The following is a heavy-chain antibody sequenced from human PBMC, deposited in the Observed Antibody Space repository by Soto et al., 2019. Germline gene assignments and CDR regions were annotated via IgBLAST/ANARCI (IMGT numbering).Heavy chain of an antibody. D-gene: IGHD2-2*01. J-gene: IGHJ4*02. CDR2: IRVNSSYT. CDR1: GFIFWSYS. CDR3: ARERVVPAATGGDFDY. Sequence: EVQLVESGGGLVKPGGSLRLSCEASGFIFWSYSMNWVRQAPGKGLEWVSSIRVNSSYTYYADSVKGRFTISRDNAKNSLYLQMNSLRVGDTAVYYCARERVVPAATGGDFDYWGPGTLVTVSS. V-gene: IGHV3-21*01.